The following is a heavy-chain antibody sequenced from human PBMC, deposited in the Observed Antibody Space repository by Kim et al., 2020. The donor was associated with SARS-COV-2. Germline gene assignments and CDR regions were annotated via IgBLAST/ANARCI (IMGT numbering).Heavy chain of an antibody. CDR3: APFSSKDY. J-gene: IGHJ4*02. CDR2: SGGST. V-gene: IGHV3-66*01. Sequence: SGGSTYYAASVQGRFTIARDNSNNMLYLQMNSLRAEDTAVYYCAPFSSKDYWGQGTLVTVSS. D-gene: IGHD2-2*01.